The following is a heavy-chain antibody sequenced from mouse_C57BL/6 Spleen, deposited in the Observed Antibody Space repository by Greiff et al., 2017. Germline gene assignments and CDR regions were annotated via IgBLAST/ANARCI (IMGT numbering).Heavy chain of an antibody. CDR2: ISYDGSN. CDR3: ARVYYGDYRCAY. J-gene: IGHJ3*01. CDR1: GYSITSCYY. Sequence: ESGPGLVKPSQSLSLTCSVTGYSITSCYYWNWIRQLPGNILEWMGYISYDGSNNYNPSLKNRISITRDTSMNQFFLKLNSVTTEDTATYYCARVYYGDYRCAYWGQGTLVTVSA. D-gene: IGHD2-13*01. V-gene: IGHV3-6*01.